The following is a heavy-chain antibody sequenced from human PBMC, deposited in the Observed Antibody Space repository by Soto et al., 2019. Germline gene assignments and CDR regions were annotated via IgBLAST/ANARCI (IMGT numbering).Heavy chain of an antibody. Sequence: PGESLKISCKGSGYSFIRYWIGWVRQMPGKGLEWMGIIYPGDSDTRYSPSFQGQVTISADKSISTAYLQWSSLKASDTAMYYCARRHGSDYDSSGYTDFWGQGTRVTVSS. CDR2: IYPGDSDT. CDR3: ARRHGSDYDSSGYTDF. D-gene: IGHD3-22*01. J-gene: IGHJ4*02. V-gene: IGHV5-51*01. CDR1: GYSFIRYW.